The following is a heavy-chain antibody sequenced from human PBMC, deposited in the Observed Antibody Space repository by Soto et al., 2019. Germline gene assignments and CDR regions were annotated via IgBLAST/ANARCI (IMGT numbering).Heavy chain of an antibody. CDR1: GFTFSSYG. J-gene: IGHJ4*02. CDR2: ISSGRPTI. Sequence: EVQLVESGGGLVQPGGSLRLSCAASGFTFSSYGMNWVRQAPGKGLAWVSYISSGRPTIQYADSVKGRFTISRDNAKNSLYLQMNSLRDEDTAVYDCARGGAARPDYWGQGTLVTVSS. D-gene: IGHD6-6*01. CDR3: ARGGAARPDY. V-gene: IGHV3-48*02.